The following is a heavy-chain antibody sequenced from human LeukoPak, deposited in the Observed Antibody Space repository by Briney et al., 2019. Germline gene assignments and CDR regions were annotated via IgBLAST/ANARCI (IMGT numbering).Heavy chain of an antibody. V-gene: IGHV4-39*07. CDR2: IFYSGST. CDR3: ARGLIGARYYYYYYMDV. D-gene: IGHD3-22*01. J-gene: IGHJ6*03. Sequence: KASETLSLTCTVSGDSITTTNYYWGWIRQPPGKGLEWIGNIFYSGSTYYSPSLKSRVTISLDTSRNQFSLKLNSVTAADTAVYYCARGLIGARYYYYYYMDVWGKGTTVTVSS. CDR1: GDSITTTNYY.